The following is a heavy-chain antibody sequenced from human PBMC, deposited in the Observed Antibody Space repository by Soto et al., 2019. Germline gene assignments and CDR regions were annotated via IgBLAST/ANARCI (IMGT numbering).Heavy chain of an antibody. CDR2: ISSNGGST. D-gene: IGHD3-10*01. J-gene: IGHJ4*02. CDR3: ARGFGYGFGEFDVYAFDY. V-gene: IGHV3-64*01. Sequence: GGSLRLSCAASGFTFSSYAMHWVRQAPGKGLEYVSAISSNGGSTYYANSVKGRFTISRENSKNTRYLQMGSLRAEDMAVYYCARGFGYGFGEFDVYAFDYWGQGTLVTVSS. CDR1: GFTFSSYA.